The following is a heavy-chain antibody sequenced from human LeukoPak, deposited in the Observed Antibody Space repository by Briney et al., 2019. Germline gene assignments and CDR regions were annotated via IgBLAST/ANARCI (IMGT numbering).Heavy chain of an antibody. CDR3: ARDPVDYYGSGRLDV. J-gene: IGHJ6*04. D-gene: IGHD3-10*01. Sequence: PSETLSLTCAVSGYSISSGYYWGWIRQPPGKGLEWIGSIYHSGSTYYNPSLKSRVTISVDTSKNQFSLKLSSVTAADTAVYYCARDPVDYYGSGRLDVWGKGTTVTVSS. CDR2: IYHSGST. V-gene: IGHV4-38-2*02. CDR1: GYSISSGYY.